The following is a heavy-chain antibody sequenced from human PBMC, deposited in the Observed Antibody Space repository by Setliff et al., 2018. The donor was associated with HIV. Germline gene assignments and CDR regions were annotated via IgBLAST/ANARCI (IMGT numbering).Heavy chain of an antibody. V-gene: IGHV4-61*02. Sequence: SETLSLTCSVSGGSISSTSYYWGWIRQPAGEGPEYIGRVHSTGTTIYNPSLKSRVTMSVDASKNQLTLKLRSVTAADTAVYYCARARITMIGGRLEPYAFDRWGQGTKVTVSS. CDR3: ARARITMIGGRLEPYAFDR. CDR2: VHSTGTT. CDR1: GGSISSTSYY. J-gene: IGHJ3*01. D-gene: IGHD3-10*01.